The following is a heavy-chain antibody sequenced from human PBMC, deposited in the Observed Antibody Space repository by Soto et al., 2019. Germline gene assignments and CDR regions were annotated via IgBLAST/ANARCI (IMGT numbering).Heavy chain of an antibody. Sequence: SETLSLTCTVSGGSISSCYWSWIRQPPGKGLEWIGYIYYSGSTNYNPSLKSRVTISVDTSKNQFSLKLSSVTAADTAVYYCARYYDSSGYYRVFDYWGQGTLVTVSS. D-gene: IGHD3-22*01. V-gene: IGHV4-59*01. J-gene: IGHJ4*02. CDR1: GGSISSCY. CDR2: IYYSGST. CDR3: ARYYDSSGYYRVFDY.